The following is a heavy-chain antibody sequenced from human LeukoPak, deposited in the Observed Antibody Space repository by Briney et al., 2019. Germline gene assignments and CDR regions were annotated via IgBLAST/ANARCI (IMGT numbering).Heavy chain of an antibody. V-gene: IGHV1-18*04. J-gene: IGHJ4*02. CDR2: ISAYNGNT. CDR3: ARALDY. Sequence: ASVKVSCKASGYNFIDHYLHWVRQAPGQGLEWMGWISAYNGNTNYAQKLQGRVTMTTDTSTSTAYMELRSLRSDDTAVYYCARALDYWGQGTLVTVSS. CDR1: GYNFIDHY.